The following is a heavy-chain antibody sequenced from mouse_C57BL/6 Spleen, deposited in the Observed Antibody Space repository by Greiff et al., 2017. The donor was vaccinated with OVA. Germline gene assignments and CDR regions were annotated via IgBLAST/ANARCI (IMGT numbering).Heavy chain of an antibody. CDR1: GFTFSDYY. CDR3: ARAHTTGYFDY. CDR2: INYDGSST. J-gene: IGHJ2*01. D-gene: IGHD1-1*01. V-gene: IGHV5-16*01. Sequence: EVKLVESEGGLVQPGSSMKLSCTASGFTFSDYYMAWVRQVPEKGLEWVANINYDGSSTYYLDSLKSRFIISRDNAKNILYLQMSSLKSEDTATYYCARAHTTGYFDYWGQGTTLTVSS.